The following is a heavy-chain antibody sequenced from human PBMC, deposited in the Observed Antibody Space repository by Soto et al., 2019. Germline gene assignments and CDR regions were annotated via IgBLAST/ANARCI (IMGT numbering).Heavy chain of an antibody. J-gene: IGHJ2*01. CDR3: ASSVDTAMTYGYFDL. CDR1: GGTFSSYT. CDR2: IIPILGIA. V-gene: IGHV1-69*02. D-gene: IGHD5-18*01. Sequence: QVQLVQSGAEVKKPGSSVKVSCKASGGTFSSYTISWVRQAPGQGLEWMGRIIPILGIANYAQKFQGRVTITADKSTSTAYMELSSLRSEDTAVYYCASSVDTAMTYGYFDLWGRGTLVTVSS.